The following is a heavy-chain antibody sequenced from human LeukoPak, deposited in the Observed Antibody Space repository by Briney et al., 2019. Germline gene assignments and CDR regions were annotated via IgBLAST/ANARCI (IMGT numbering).Heavy chain of an antibody. Sequence: GGSLRLSCAASGFTFSSYGMHWVRQAPGKGLEWVAVISYDGSNKYYADSVKGRFTISRDNSKNTLYLQMNSLRAEDTAVYYCAELASSWYQDWFDPWGQGTLVTVSS. CDR1: GFTFSSYG. CDR2: ISYDGSNK. CDR3: AELASSWYQDWFDP. J-gene: IGHJ5*02. V-gene: IGHV3-30*03. D-gene: IGHD6-13*01.